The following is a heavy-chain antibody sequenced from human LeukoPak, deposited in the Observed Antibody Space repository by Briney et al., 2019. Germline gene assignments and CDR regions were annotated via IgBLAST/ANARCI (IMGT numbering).Heavy chain of an antibody. CDR1: GGSFSGYY. CDR2: INHSGST. CDR3: ARGYCSSTSCPNWFDP. V-gene: IGHV4-34*01. D-gene: IGHD2-2*01. J-gene: IGHJ5*02. Sequence: SETLSLTCAVYGGSFSGYYWSWIRRPPGKGLEWIGEINHSGSTNYNPSLKSRVTISVDTSKNQFSLKLSSVTAADTAVYYCARGYCSSTSCPNWFDPWGQGTLVTVSS.